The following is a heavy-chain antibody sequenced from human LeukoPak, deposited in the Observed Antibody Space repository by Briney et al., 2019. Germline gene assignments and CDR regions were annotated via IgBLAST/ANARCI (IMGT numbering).Heavy chain of an antibody. CDR2: IYYSGST. Sequence: SSETLSLTCTVSGGSISSSSYYWGWIRQPPGKGLEWIGSIYYSGSTYYNPSLKSRVTISVDTSKNHFSLKLSSVTAADTAVYYCARARRNVAEAMDWGQGTLVTVSS. V-gene: IGHV4-39*02. CDR1: GGSISSSSYY. J-gene: IGHJ4*02. D-gene: IGHD1-14*01. CDR3: ARARRNVAEAMD.